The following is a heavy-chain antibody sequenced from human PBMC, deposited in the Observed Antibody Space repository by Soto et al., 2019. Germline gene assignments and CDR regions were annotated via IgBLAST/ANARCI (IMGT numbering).Heavy chain of an antibody. V-gene: IGHV4-59*01. CDR3: ARYNSYATDY. CDR1: GTSISSYY. Sequence: SETLSLTCTVSGTSISSYYWSWIRQPPGKGLEWIANIHYSGTTNYNPSLASRVTLSVDTSKNQFSLKMTSVTAADRAMYFCARYNSYATDYWGRGTLVTVS. J-gene: IGHJ4*02. D-gene: IGHD2-2*01. CDR2: IHYSGTT.